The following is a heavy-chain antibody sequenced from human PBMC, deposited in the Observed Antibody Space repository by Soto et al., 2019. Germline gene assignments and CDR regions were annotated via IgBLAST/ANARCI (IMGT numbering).Heavy chain of an antibody. J-gene: IGHJ4*02. V-gene: IGHV3-53*01. D-gene: IGHD7-27*01. Sequence: EVQLVESGGGLIQPGGSLRLSCAVSGFTVSNNYMSWVRQAPGKGLEGVSVIYSGGYTAYGDSVKGRFTISRDNSKNTLNLKRKTRGAHAQAGYFGAAGAGGGGYWGQGTLVTVSS. CDR3: AAGAGGGGY. CDR1: GFTVSNNY. CDR2: IYSGGYT.